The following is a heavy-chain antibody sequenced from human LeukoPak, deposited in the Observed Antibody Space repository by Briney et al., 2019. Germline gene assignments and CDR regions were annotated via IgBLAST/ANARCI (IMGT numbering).Heavy chain of an antibody. CDR3: ARDRTMYYDFWSGYYPFDL. CDR2: ISSRSSYI. V-gene: IGHV3-21*06. J-gene: IGHJ5*02. Sequence: GGSLRLSCAASGFTFTSYSMNWVRQAPGKGLEWVSSISSRSSYIYYADSVKGRFTISRDNVKNSLYLQMNSLRAEDTAVYYCARDRTMYYDFWSGYYPFDLWGQGTLVTVSS. D-gene: IGHD3-3*01. CDR1: GFTFTSYS.